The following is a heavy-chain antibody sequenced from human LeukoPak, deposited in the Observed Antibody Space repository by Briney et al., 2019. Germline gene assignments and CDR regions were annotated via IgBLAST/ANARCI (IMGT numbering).Heavy chain of an antibody. CDR1: GFTFSSYA. CDR3: AKRRGDSGYSFYFDY. J-gene: IGHJ4*02. V-gene: IGHV3-23*01. D-gene: IGHD3-22*01. CDR2: ISGSGGST. Sequence: GGSLRLSCAASGFTFSSYAMSWVRQAPGKGLEWVSAISGSGGSTYYADSVKGRFTISRDNSKNTLYLQMNSLRAEDTAVYYCAKRRGDSGYSFYFDYWGQGTLVTVSS.